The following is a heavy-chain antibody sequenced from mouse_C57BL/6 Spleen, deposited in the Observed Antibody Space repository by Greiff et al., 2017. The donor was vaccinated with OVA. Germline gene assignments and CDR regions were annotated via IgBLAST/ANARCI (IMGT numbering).Heavy chain of an antibody. J-gene: IGHJ3*01. V-gene: IGHV1-61*01. CDR1: GYTFTSYW. CDR3: ARRGGSSLWFAY. Sequence: VQLQQPGAELVRPGSSVKLSCKASGYTFTSYWMDWVKQRPGQGLEWIGNIYPSDSETHYNQKFKDKATLTVDKSSSTAYMQLSSLTSEDSAVYYCARRGGSSLWFAYWGQGTLVTVSA. CDR2: IYPSDSET. D-gene: IGHD1-1*01.